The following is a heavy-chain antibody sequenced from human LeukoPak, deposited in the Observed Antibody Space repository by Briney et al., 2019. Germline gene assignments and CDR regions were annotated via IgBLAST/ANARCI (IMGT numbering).Heavy chain of an antibody. V-gene: IGHV3-30-3*01. J-gene: IGHJ4*02. CDR1: GFTLSTYA. CDR3: ARIRGGPIDY. CDR2: ISYDGTDA. Sequence: GGSLRLSCAASGFTLSTYAMHWVRQAPGKGLEWVAGISYDGTDAYYADSVKGRFTISRDTSKNSLYLQMNSLRAEDTAVFYCARIRGGPIDYWGQGTLVTVSS. D-gene: IGHD3-16*01.